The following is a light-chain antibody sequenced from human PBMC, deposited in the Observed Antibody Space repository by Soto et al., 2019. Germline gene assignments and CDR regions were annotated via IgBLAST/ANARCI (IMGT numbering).Light chain of an antibody. J-gene: IGKJ5*01. CDR2: DAS. CDR1: RSVSGW. CDR3: QQLYTLPFT. Sequence: DIQMTQSPSTLSACVGDRVTITCRASRSVSGWLAWYQQKPGKAPKLLIYDASSLVRGVPLRFSGSGSGTEFTLTISGLLPEDFAAYHCQQLYTLPFTFGQGTRLEIK. V-gene: IGKV1-5*01.